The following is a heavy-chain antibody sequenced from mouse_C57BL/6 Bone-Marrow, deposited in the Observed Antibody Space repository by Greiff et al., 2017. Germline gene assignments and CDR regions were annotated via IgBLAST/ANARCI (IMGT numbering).Heavy chain of an antibody. D-gene: IGHD2-2*01. V-gene: IGHV1-50*01. CDR2: IDPSDSYI. J-gene: IGHJ3*01. Sequence: VQLQQPGAELVKPGASVKLSCKASGYTFTSYWMQWVKERPGQGLEWIGEIDPSDSYINYNQKFKGKATLTVDTSSSTAYMQLSSLTSEDSAVYYCAGYGFDYWGQGTLVTVSA. CDR1: GYTFTSYW. CDR3: AGYGFDY.